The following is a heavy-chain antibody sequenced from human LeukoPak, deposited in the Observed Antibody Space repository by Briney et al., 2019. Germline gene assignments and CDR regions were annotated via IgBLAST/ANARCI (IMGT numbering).Heavy chain of an antibody. CDR1: GFTFSSYS. CDR3: ARARLTDYVWGRRTFDI. V-gene: IGHV3-21*01. CDR2: ISSSSSYI. J-gene: IGHJ3*02. Sequence: AGGSLRLSCAASGFTFSSYSMNWVRQAPGKGLEWVSSISSSSSYIYYADSVKGRFTISRDNAKKSLYLQMNSLRAEDTAVYYCARARLTDYVWGRRTFDIWGQGTMVTISS. D-gene: IGHD3-16*01.